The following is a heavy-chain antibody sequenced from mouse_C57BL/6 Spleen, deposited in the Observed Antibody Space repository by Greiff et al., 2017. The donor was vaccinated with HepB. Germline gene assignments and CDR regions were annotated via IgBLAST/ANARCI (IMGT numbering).Heavy chain of an antibody. D-gene: IGHD1-1*01. V-gene: IGHV1-42*01. J-gene: IGHJ1*03. CDR2: INPSTGGT. CDR1: GYSFTGYY. Sequence: EVQLQQSGPELVKPGASVKISCKASGYSFTGYYMNWVKQSPEKSLEWIGEINPSTGGTTYNQKFKAKATLTVDKSSSTAYMQLKSLTSEDSAVYYCARYYYYGRGWYFDVWGTGTTVTVSS. CDR3: ARYYYYGRGWYFDV.